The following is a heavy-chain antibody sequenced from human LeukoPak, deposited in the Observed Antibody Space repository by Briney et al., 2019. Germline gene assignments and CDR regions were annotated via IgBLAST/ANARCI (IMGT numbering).Heavy chain of an antibody. CDR3: AKDGMVRGVGDY. CDR2: ISGSGGST. CDR1: GFTVSSNY. J-gene: IGHJ4*02. V-gene: IGHV3-23*01. Sequence: PGGSLRLSCVASGFTVSSNYMSWVRQAPGKGLEWVSAISGSGGSTYYADSVKGRFTISRDNSKNTLYLQMNSLRAEDTAVYYCAKDGMVRGVGDYWGQGTLVTVSS. D-gene: IGHD3-10*01.